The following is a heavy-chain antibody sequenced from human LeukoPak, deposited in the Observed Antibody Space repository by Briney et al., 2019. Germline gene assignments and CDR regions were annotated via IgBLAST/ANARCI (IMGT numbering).Heavy chain of an antibody. CDR2: IYLGDSVT. D-gene: IGHD2-21*02. CDR1: GCRFTSYR. J-gene: IGHJ4*02. V-gene: IGHV5-51*01. Sequence: GVSLQISLQGSGCRFTSYRIGWVRPPPGKGLEWMGIIYLGDSVTRYSPSFQGQVAISADTAISTAYLQWSSLKASDTAMYYCARQNSYCGGYCYMAFDYWGEGTLVTVSS. CDR3: ARQNSYCGGYCYMAFDY.